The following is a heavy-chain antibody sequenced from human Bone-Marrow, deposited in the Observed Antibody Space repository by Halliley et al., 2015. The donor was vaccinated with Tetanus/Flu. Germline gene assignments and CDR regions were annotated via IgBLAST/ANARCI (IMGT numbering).Heavy chain of an antibody. J-gene: IGHJ3*02. D-gene: IGHD6-19*01. CDR3: ARVDYSSGWYWIFDI. Sequence: SYISSSSSYTNYAASVKGRFTISRDNAKNSLYLQTNSLRADDTAVYYCARVDYSSGWYWIFDIWGQGTMVTVSS. V-gene: IGHV3-11*05. CDR2: ISSSSSYT.